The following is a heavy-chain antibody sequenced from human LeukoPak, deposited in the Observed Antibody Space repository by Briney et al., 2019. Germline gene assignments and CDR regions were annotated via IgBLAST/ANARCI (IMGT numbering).Heavy chain of an antibody. V-gene: IGHV4-34*01. J-gene: IGHJ4*02. CDR3: ARAHDYGDYFDY. CDR2: INHSGST. D-gene: IGHD4-17*01. Sequence: PSETLSLTCAVYGGSFSGYYWSWIRQPPGKGLEWIGEINHSGSTNYNPSLESRVTMSLDMSKNQFSLRLTSLTAADTAVYFCARAHDYGDYFDYWGQGTLVTVSS. CDR1: GGSFSGYY.